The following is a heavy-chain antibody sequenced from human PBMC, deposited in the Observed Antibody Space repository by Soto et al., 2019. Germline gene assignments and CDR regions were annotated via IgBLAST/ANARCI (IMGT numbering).Heavy chain of an antibody. V-gene: IGHV4-39*01. CDR1: GGSISSSGYY. CDR3: ARRGGYKYGYNY. Sequence: QLQLQESGPGLVKPPETLSLTCTVSGGSISSSGYYWGWTRQPPGKGLEWIGSISYSGNTYYNPSLKSRLTISVDTSKNQFSLRLNSVTAADTAVYYCARRGGYKYGYNYWGQGTLVTVSS. J-gene: IGHJ4*02. D-gene: IGHD5-18*01. CDR2: ISYSGNT.